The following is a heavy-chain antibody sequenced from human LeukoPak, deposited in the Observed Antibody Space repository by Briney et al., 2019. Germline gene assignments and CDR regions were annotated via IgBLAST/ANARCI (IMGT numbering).Heavy chain of an antibody. CDR2: INPNSGGT. D-gene: IGHD3-22*01. CDR3: ARGGPYYYDSSGYYTDY. V-gene: IGHV1-2*02. CDR1: GYTFTGYY. J-gene: IGHJ4*02. Sequence: ASVKVSCKASGYTFTGYYMHWVRQAPGQGLEWMGWINPNSGGTNYAQKFQGRVTMTRDTSISTAYMELSRLRSDDTAVYYCARGGPYYYDSSGYYTDYWGQGTLVAVSS.